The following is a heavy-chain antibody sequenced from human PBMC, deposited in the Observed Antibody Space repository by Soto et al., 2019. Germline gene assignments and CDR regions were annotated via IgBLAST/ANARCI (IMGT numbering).Heavy chain of an antibody. D-gene: IGHD6-13*01. CDR2: INHSGST. J-gene: IGHJ5*02. Sequence: TSETLSLTCAVYGGSFSGYYWSWIRQPPGKGLEWLGEINHSGSTNYNPSLKSRVTISVDTSKNQFSLKLSSVTAADTAVYYCARGDWRGGSSWYSDWFDPWGQGTLVT. V-gene: IGHV4-34*01. CDR3: ARGDWRGGSSWYSDWFDP. CDR1: GGSFSGYY.